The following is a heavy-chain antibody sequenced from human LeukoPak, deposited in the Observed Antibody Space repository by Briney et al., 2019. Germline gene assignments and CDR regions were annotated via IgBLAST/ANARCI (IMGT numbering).Heavy chain of an antibody. D-gene: IGHD3-22*01. CDR1: GFTFSSYA. CDR3: ARDRDSSGYLDAFDI. J-gene: IGHJ3*02. CDR2: ISYDGSNK. V-gene: IGHV3-30-3*01. Sequence: GGSLRLSCAASGFTFSSYAMHWVRQAPGKGLEGVAVISYDGSNKYYADSVKGRFTISRDNSKNTLYLQMNSLRAEDTAVYYCARDRDSSGYLDAFDIWGQGTMVTVSS.